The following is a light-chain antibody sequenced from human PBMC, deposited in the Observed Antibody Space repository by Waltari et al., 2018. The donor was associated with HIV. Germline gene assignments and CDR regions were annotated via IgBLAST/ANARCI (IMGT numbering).Light chain of an antibody. Sequence: QSALTQPASVSGSPGKSITISCSGTSSDVGISNSVSWYQQHPGKAPKLMIYDVSKRPSGVSNRFSGSKSGNTASLTISGLQAEDEADYYCSSYTSTSTYVFGTGTKVTVL. V-gene: IGLV2-14*01. CDR1: SSDVGISNS. CDR2: DVS. CDR3: SSYTSTSTYV. J-gene: IGLJ1*01.